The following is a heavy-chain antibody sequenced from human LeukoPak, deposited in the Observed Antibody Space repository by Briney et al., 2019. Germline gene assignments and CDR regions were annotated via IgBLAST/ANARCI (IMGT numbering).Heavy chain of an antibody. CDR2: ISYVGSNK. CDR1: GFTFSSYA. V-gene: IGHV3-30-3*01. J-gene: IGHJ4*02. CDR3: ARDFLRRGYDFWSGYYDY. Sequence: WGSLRLSCAVSGFTFSSYAMHWVRQAPGKGLEWVAVISYVGSNKYYADSVQGRFSISRGNSKNTLYLQMNSLRAEDTAVYYCARDFLRRGYDFWSGYYDYWGQGTLVTVSS. D-gene: IGHD3-3*01.